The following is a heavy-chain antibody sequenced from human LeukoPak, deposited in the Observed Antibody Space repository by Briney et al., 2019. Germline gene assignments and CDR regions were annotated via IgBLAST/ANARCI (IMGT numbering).Heavy chain of an antibody. CDR1: GFTFSTHA. Sequence: GGSLRLSCAASGFTFSTHAMSWVRQAPGKGLGYVSGIGGGDDIHYADSVKGRFTVSRDNSKNTLFLQMNSLRAEDTAVYYCAKDATPGNSMWDYFDYWGQGTLVTVSS. V-gene: IGHV3-23*01. J-gene: IGHJ4*02. D-gene: IGHD1-7*01. CDR3: AKDATPGNSMWDYFDY. CDR2: IGGGDDI.